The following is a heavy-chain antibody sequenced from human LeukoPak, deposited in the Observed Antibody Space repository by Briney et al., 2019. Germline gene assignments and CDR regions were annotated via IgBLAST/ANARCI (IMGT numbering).Heavy chain of an antibody. CDR1: GGTFSSYA. CDR2: IIPILGIA. J-gene: IGHJ3*02. Sequence: SVKVSCKASGGTFSSYAISWVRQAPGQGLEWMGRIIPILGIANYAQKFQGRVTITADKSTSTAYMELSSLRSEDTAMYYCALYYYGSGSYWDAFDIWGQGTMVTVSS. CDR3: ALYYYGSGSYWDAFDI. V-gene: IGHV1-69*04. D-gene: IGHD3-10*01.